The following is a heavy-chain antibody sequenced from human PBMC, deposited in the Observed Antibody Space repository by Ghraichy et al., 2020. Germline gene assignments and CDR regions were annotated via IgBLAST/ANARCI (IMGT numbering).Heavy chain of an antibody. Sequence: GESLNISCAASGFTFSSYAMSWVRQTPGKGLEWVSAISGSGGSTYYADSVKGRFTISRDNSKNTLYLQMNSLRAEDTAVYYCAKNPRRRDSNYYYYYMDVWGKGTTVTVSS. CDR3: AKNPRRRDSNYYYYYMDV. J-gene: IGHJ6*03. V-gene: IGHV3-23*01. D-gene: IGHD4-11*01. CDR1: GFTFSSYA. CDR2: ISGSGGST.